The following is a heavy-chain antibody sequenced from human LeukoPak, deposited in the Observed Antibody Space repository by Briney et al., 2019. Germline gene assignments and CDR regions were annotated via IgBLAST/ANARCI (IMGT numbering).Heavy chain of an antibody. V-gene: IGHV3-30*03. CDR2: ISYDGSNK. D-gene: IGHD1-26*01. Sequence: GGSLRLSCAASGFTFSSYGMHWVRQAPGKGLEWVAVISYDGSNKYYADSVKGRFTISRDNSKNTLYLQMNSLRAEDTAFYYCARESSYANAFDIWGQGTMVTVSS. CDR3: ARESSYANAFDI. CDR1: GFTFSSYG. J-gene: IGHJ3*02.